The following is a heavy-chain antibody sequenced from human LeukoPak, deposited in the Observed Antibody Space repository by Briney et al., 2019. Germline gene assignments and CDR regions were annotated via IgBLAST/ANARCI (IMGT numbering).Heavy chain of an antibody. CDR1: GGSISSGSYY. J-gene: IGHJ4*02. CDR2: IYTSGST. D-gene: IGHD3-9*01. CDR3: ARGDVRYFYYIGLDY. V-gene: IGHV4-61*02. Sequence: SQTLSLTCTVSGGSISSGSYYWSWIRQPAGKGLEWNRRIYTSGSTNYNPSLKSRVTISVDTSKNQFSLKLSSVTAADTAVYYCARGDVRYFYYIGLDYWGQGTLVTVSS.